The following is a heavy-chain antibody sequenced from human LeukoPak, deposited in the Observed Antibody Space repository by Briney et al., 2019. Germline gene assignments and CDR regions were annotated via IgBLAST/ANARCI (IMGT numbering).Heavy chain of an antibody. CDR2: NSGSGGST. Sequence: PGGSLRLSCAASGFPFSSYAMSSVHQAPGKGLEGVSANSGSGGSTYYAGSVKGRFTISRDNTKNTLYLQMNSLRAEDTAVYYCAKQLRRDFDYWGQGTLVTVSS. V-gene: IGHV3-23*01. CDR3: AKQLRRDFDY. J-gene: IGHJ4*02. CDR1: GFPFSSYA. D-gene: IGHD5-24*01.